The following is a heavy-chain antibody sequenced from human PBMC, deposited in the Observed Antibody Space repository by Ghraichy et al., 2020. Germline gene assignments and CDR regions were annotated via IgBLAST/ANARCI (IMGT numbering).Heavy chain of an antibody. D-gene: IGHD3-16*01. CDR2: IRSGGSAI. Sequence: GGSLRLSCAASGFSFSSYEMNWVRQAPGKGLEWVSYIRSGGSAIYYADSVKGRFTMSRDNAKSSLYLQMNSLRADDTAVYYCARDEADGGIDYWGRGTLVPVSS. CDR1: GFSFSSYE. J-gene: IGHJ4*02. CDR3: ARDEADGGIDY. V-gene: IGHV3-48*03.